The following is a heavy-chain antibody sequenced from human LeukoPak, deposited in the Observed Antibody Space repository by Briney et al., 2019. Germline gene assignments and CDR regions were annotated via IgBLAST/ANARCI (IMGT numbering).Heavy chain of an antibody. D-gene: IGHD3-22*01. Sequence: ASVKVSCKVSGYTLTELSMHWVRQAPGKGLEWMGGFDPEDGETIYAQKFQGRVTMTEDTSTDTAYMELSSLRSEDTAVYYCARDRDDSSGYYRETLFDYWAREPWSPSPQ. V-gene: IGHV1-24*01. CDR1: GYTLTELS. J-gene: IGHJ4*02. CDR3: ARDRDDSSGYYRETLFDY. CDR2: FDPEDGET.